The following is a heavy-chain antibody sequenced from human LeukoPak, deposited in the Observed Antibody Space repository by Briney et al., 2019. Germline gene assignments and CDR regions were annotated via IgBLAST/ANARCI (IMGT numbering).Heavy chain of an antibody. J-gene: IGHJ4*02. CDR1: GFTFSSYA. CDR2: IFGSGGST. V-gene: IGHV3-23*01. Sequence: GGSLRLSCAASGFTFSSYAMSWVRQAPGKGLEWVSGIFGSGGSTHYADSVKGRFTVSRDNSKNTVYLQMNSLRAEDTAVYYCAKTTTGYSSGRFPGWPVDYWGQGTLVTVSS. CDR3: AKTTTGYSSGRFPGWPVDY. D-gene: IGHD6-19*01.